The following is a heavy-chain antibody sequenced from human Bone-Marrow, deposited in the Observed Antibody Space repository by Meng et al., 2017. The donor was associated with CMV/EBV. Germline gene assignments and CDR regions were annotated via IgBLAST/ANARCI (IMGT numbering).Heavy chain of an antibody. Sequence: GESLKISCAASGFTFSSYSMNWVRQAPGKGLEWVSSISSSSSYIYYADSVKGRFTISRDNAKNSLYLQMHSLRADDTAVYYCARQQLVPPYYHYGMDVWGQGTTVTVPS. CDR2: ISSSSSYI. D-gene: IGHD6-13*01. V-gene: IGHV3-21*01. J-gene: IGHJ6*02. CDR3: ARQQLVPPYYHYGMDV. CDR1: GFTFSSYS.